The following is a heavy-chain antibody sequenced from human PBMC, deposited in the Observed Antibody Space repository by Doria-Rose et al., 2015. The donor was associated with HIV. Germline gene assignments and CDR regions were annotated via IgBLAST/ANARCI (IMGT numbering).Heavy chain of an antibody. V-gene: IGHV2-26*01. Sequence: QVTLKESGPVLVKPTETLTLTCTVSGVSLSSPGMGASWIRQPPGKALEWLANIFSDDERSYKTSLKSRLTISRGTSNSQVVLTMTDMDPVDTATYYCARIKSSRWYHKYYFDFWGQGTLVIVSA. CDR3: ARIKSSRWYHKYYFDF. CDR2: IFSDDER. J-gene: IGHJ4*02. D-gene: IGHD6-13*01. CDR1: GVSLSSPGMG.